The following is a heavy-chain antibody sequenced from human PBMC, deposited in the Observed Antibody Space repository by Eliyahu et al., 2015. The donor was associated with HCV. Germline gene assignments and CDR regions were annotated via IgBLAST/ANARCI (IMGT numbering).Heavy chain of an antibody. CDR2: VDPSGVYT. D-gene: IGHD3/OR15-3a*01. V-gene: IGHV1-46*01. CDR3: ARESSLSFFDGASKITHDAFDL. Sequence: QEQLVQSGAEVKKPGASVXPSCKASGYXFTXXRIHWVRQAPGXGLQWMGIVDPSGVYTTYAQRFRGRVTMTTDTSTSTSYMELSSLRSEDTAVYYCARESSLSFFDGASKITHDAFDLWGQGTMVSVSS. CDR1: GYXFTXXR. J-gene: IGHJ3*01.